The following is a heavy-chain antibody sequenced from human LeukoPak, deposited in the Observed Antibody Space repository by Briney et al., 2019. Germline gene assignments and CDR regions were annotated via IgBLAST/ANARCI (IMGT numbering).Heavy chain of an antibody. CDR2: INTNTGNP. CDR1: GYTFTSYA. Sequence: ASVKVSCKASGYTFTSYAMNWVRQAPGQGLEWMGWINTNTGNPTYAQGFTGRFVFSLDTSVSTAYLQISSLKAEDTAVYYCASGSYYYDSSGYYETTPFDYWGQGTLVTVSS. J-gene: IGHJ4*02. CDR3: ASGSYYYDSSGYYETTPFDY. D-gene: IGHD3-22*01. V-gene: IGHV7-4-1*02.